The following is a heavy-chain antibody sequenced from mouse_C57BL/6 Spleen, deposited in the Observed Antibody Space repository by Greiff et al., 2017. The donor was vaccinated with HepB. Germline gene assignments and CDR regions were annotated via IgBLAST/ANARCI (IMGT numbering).Heavy chain of an antibody. D-gene: IGHD2-1*01. V-gene: IGHV1-50*01. J-gene: IGHJ2*01. CDR3: ARTAGNYGY. CDR1: GYTFTSYW. CDR2: IDPSDSYT. Sequence: QVQLQQPGAELVKPGASVKLSCKASGYTFTSYWMQWVKQRPGQGLEWIGEIDPSDSYTNYNQKFKGKATLTVETSSSTDYMQLSSLTSEDSAVYYCARTAGNYGYWGQGTTLTVSS.